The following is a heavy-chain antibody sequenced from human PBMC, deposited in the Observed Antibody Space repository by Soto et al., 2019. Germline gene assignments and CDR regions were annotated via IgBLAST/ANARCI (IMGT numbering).Heavy chain of an antibody. V-gene: IGHV3-48*02. Sequence: EVKMVESGGGLVQPGGSLSLSCEVSGFTLSTYSMNWVRQAPGKGLEWVSFITSSGSTIYYADSVKGRFTVSRDNAKNSRFLQMTSLGDEETAVYYCARVSIASGGVIAVTYALDVWGQGTTVTVSS. CDR2: ITSSGSTI. J-gene: IGHJ6*02. D-gene: IGHD3-16*02. CDR3: ARVSIASGGVIAVTYALDV. CDR1: GFTLSTYS.